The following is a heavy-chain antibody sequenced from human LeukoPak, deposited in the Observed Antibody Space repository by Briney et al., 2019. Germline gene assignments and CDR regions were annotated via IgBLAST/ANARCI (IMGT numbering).Heavy chain of an antibody. Sequence: PGGSLRLSCAASGFTFSSYSMNWVRQAPGKGLEWVSSISSSSSYIYYADSVKGRFTISRDNAKNPLYLQMNSLRAEDTAVYYCARALLRTRDAFDIWGQGTMVTVSS. CDR1: GFTFSSYS. D-gene: IGHD4/OR15-4a*01. CDR2: ISSSSSYI. CDR3: ARALLRTRDAFDI. J-gene: IGHJ3*02. V-gene: IGHV3-21*01.